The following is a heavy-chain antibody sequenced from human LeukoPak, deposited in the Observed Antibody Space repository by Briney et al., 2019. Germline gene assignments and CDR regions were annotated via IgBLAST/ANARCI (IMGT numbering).Heavy chain of an antibody. D-gene: IGHD3-10*01. CDR3: TTRQELLYLDY. V-gene: IGHV3-15*01. CDR1: GFTFSNAW. CDR2: IKSKTDGGTT. J-gene: IGHJ4*02. Sequence: PGGSLRLSRAASGFTFSNAWMSWVRQAPGKGLEWVGRIKSKTDGGTTDYAAPVKGRFTISRDDSKNTLYLQMNSLKTEDTAVYYCTTRQELLYLDYWGQGTLVTVSS.